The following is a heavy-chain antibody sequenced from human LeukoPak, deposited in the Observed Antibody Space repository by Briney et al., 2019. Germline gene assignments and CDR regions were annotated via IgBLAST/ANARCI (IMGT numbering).Heavy chain of an antibody. CDR3: AKRIAVAGPYFDY. Sequence: GRSLRLSCAASGFTFSNYAMSWVRQAPAKGLESVPAISGNGGTTYYADSVKGRFTISRDNSKNTLYLQMNSLSAEDTAVYYCAKRIAVAGPYFDYWGQGALVTASS. CDR1: GFTFSNYA. CDR2: ISGNGGTT. J-gene: IGHJ4*02. D-gene: IGHD6-19*01. V-gene: IGHV3-23*01.